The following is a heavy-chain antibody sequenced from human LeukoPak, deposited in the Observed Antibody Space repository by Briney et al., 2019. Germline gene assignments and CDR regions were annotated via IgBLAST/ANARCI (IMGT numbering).Heavy chain of an antibody. CDR3: AGGGGGYSYYYMDV. Sequence: PGGSLRLSCAASGFTFSDYYMNWIRQAPGKGLEWISSISGSGCTIYYADSVKGRFTISRDNAKNSLYLQMNSLRADDTAVYYCAGGGGGYSYYYMDVWGKGTTVTVSS. J-gene: IGHJ6*03. V-gene: IGHV3-11*01. CDR1: GFTFSDYY. D-gene: IGHD3-16*01. CDR2: ISGSGCTI.